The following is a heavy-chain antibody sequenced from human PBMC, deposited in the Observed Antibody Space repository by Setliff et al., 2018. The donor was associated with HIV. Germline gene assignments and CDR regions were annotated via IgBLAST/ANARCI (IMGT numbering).Heavy chain of an antibody. CDR1: GGSFGDQF. D-gene: IGHD3-22*01. Sequence: PSETLSLTCAVYGGSFGDQFWNWIRQSPGKGLEWIGEINHSGSTNYNPSLKSRVTISVDTSKNQFSLKLSSVTAADTAVFYCARLTTTYYYDSSAYYHPVWGQGTLVTVSS. CDR2: INHSGST. V-gene: IGHV4-34*01. CDR3: ARLTTTYYYDSSAYYHPV. J-gene: IGHJ4*02.